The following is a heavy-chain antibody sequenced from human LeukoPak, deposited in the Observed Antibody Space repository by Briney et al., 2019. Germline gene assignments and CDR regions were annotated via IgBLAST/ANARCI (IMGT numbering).Heavy chain of an antibody. D-gene: IGHD6-19*01. J-gene: IGHJ6*02. Sequence: GGSLRLSCAASGFTVSSNYMSWVRQAPGKGLEWVSVIYSGGSTYYADSVKGRFTISRDNSKNTLYLQLNSLRAEDTAVYYCARDGPGIAVAGTRAGYYYGMDVWGQGTTVTVSS. CDR2: IYSGGST. CDR3: ARDGPGIAVAGTRAGYYYGMDV. CDR1: GFTVSSNY. V-gene: IGHV3-53*01.